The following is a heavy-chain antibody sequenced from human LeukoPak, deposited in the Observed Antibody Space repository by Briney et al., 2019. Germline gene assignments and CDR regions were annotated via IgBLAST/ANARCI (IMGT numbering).Heavy chain of an antibody. D-gene: IGHD4-17*01. CDR2: INHSGST. J-gene: IGHJ4*02. CDR1: GGSFSGYY. V-gene: IGHV4-34*01. Sequence: SETLSLTCAVYGGSFSGYYWSWIRQPPGKGLEWIGEINHSGSTNYNPSLKGRVTISVDTSKNQFSLKLSSVTAADTAVYYCAREPYGDYDPYWGQGTLVTVSS. CDR3: AREPYGDYDPY.